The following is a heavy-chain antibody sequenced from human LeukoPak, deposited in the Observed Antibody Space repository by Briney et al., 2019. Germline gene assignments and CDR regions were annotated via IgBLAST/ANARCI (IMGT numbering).Heavy chain of an antibody. D-gene: IGHD2-15*01. J-gene: IGHJ4*02. V-gene: IGHV3-74*01. Sequence: GGSLRLSCAASGFTFSSYWMRWVRQAPGKGLVWVSRIDSDGSSTIYADSAKGRFTISRDNAKNTLYLQMNSLRAEDTAVYYCARSGAPTLDYWGQGTLVIVSS. CDR2: IDSDGSST. CDR3: ARSGAPTLDY. CDR1: GFTFSSYW.